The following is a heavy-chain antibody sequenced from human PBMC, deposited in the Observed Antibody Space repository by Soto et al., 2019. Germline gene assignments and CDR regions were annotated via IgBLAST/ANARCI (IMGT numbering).Heavy chain of an antibody. Sequence: ASVKVSCKASGYTFTSYYMHWVRQAPGQGLEWMGIINPSGGSTSYAQKFQGRVTMTRDTSTSTVYMELSSLRSEDTAVYYCARDGRSPTYYYDSSGYHIDYWGQGTLVTVSS. CDR1: GYTFTSYY. J-gene: IGHJ4*02. D-gene: IGHD3-22*01. CDR2: INPSGGST. V-gene: IGHV1-46*01. CDR3: ARDGRSPTYYYDSSGYHIDY.